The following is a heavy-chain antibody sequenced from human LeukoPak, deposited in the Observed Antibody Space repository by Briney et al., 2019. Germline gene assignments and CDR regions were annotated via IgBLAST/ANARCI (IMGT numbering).Heavy chain of an antibody. CDR1: GFTFSSYW. J-gene: IGHJ4*02. Sequence: GGSLRLSRAASGFTFSSYWMHWVRQAPGKGLVWVSSITSRSTYIYYAESVKGRFTISRDNAKNSLYLQMNSLRAEDTAMYYCARDIRAVGVTLYFDYWGQGILVTVSS. CDR3: ARDIRAVGVTLYFDY. D-gene: IGHD1-26*01. V-gene: IGHV3-21*04. CDR2: ITSRSTYI.